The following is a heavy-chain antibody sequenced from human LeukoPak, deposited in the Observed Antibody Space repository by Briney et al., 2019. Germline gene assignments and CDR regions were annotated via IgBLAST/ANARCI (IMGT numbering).Heavy chain of an antibody. J-gene: IGHJ3*02. Sequence: ASVKVSCKASGYTFSSYDINWVRQATGKGLEWMGGFDPEDGETIYAQKFQGRVTMTEDTSTDTAYMELSSLRSEDTAVYYCASADYGGNSHAFDIWGQGTMVTVSS. CDR1: GYTFSSYD. CDR3: ASADYGGNSHAFDI. V-gene: IGHV1-24*01. D-gene: IGHD4-17*01. CDR2: FDPEDGET.